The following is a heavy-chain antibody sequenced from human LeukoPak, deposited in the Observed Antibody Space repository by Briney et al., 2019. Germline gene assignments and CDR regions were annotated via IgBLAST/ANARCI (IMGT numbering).Heavy chain of an antibody. CDR1: GGSFSGHY. CDR2: INHSGST. D-gene: IGHD3-22*01. CDR3: AREITKIVVVSWFDP. V-gene: IGHV4-34*01. Sequence: PSETLSLTCAVYGGSFSGHYWSWIRQPPGEGLEWIGEINHSGSTNYNPSLKSRVTISVDTSKNQFSLKLSSVTAADTAVYYCAREITKIVVVSWFDPWGQGTLVTVSS. J-gene: IGHJ5*02.